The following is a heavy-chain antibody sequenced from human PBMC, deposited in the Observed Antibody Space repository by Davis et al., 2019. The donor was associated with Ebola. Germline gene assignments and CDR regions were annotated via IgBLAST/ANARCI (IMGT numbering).Heavy chain of an antibody. CDR3: ARSGLSFGVVKYHYGMDV. Sequence: PGGSLRLSCTDSVITFSSYAMTWVRQAPGKGLEWVSAISGSGGTTYYADSVKGRFTISRDNSKKTIYLQMNSLRAEDTAVYYCARSGLSFGVVKYHYGMDVWGRGTTVTVSS. V-gene: IGHV3-23*01. D-gene: IGHD3-3*01. CDR2: ISGSGGTT. CDR1: VITFSSYA. J-gene: IGHJ6*04.